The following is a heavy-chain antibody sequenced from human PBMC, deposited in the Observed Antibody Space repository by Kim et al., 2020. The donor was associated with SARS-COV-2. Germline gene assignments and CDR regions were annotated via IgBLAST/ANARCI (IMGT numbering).Heavy chain of an antibody. Sequence: GGSLRLSCAPTRFAISDYGFHWVRQAPGKGLEWVAVTSYDGSYNDYAASVKGRFSVSRDKSRNMVYLQMNGLRQEDAAIYYCSISTTGEGMDVWGPGTT. D-gene: IGHD4-17*01. CDR2: TSYDGSYN. J-gene: IGHJ6*02. CDR1: RFAISDYG. CDR3: SISTTGEGMDV. V-gene: IGHV3-30*03.